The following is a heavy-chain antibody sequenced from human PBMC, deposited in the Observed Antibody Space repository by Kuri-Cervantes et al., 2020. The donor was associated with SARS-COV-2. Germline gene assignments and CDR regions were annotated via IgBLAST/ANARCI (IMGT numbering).Heavy chain of an antibody. J-gene: IGHJ6*03. D-gene: IGHD3-16*01. Sequence: SETLSLTCTVSGGSISSYYWGWIRQPPGKGLEWIGSIYHSGSTYYNPSLKSRVTISVDTSKNQFSLKLSSVTAADTAVYYCARDQGGYYMDVWGKGTTVTVSS. V-gene: IGHV4-38-2*02. CDR3: ARDQGGYYMDV. CDR2: IYHSGST. CDR1: GGSISSYY.